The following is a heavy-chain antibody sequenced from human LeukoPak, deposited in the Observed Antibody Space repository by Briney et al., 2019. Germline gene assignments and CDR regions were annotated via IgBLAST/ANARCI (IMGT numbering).Heavy chain of an antibody. V-gene: IGHV1-69*13. CDR3: ASVLLWFGESMDY. D-gene: IGHD3-10*01. CDR1: GGTFSSYA. Sequence: SVKVSCKASGGTFSSYAISWVRQAPGQGLEWMGGIIPIFGTANYAQKFQGRVTITADESTSTAYMELSSLRSEDTAVYYCASVLLWFGESMDYWGQGTLVTVSS. CDR2: IIPIFGTA. J-gene: IGHJ4*02.